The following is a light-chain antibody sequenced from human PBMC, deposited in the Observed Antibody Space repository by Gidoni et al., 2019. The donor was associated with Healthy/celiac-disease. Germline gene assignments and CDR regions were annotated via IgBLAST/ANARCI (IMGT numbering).Light chain of an antibody. CDR1: SSHIGSNY. CDR2: RNN. CDR3: AAWDDSLSGLAV. Sequence: QSVLTQPPSASGTPGQRVTISCSGSSSHIGSNYVYWYQQLPGTAPQLLIYRNNQRPSGVPDRFSGSKSGTSASLAISGLRSEDEADYYCAAWDDSLSGLAVFGGGTQLTVL. V-gene: IGLV1-47*01. J-gene: IGLJ7*01.